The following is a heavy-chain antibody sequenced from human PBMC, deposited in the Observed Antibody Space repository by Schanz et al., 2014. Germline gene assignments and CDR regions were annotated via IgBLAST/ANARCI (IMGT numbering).Heavy chain of an antibody. CDR1: GYIFINSG. V-gene: IGHV1-18*01. Sequence: QIQLVQSGPEVKKPGATAKVSCKASGYIFINSGISWVRQAPGQGLEWMGWISVYNHNKEYDQKFQGRVTMTTDTSASTAYMELSSLRSEDTAVYSCARGIGGYGANNYFDYWGQGTLVTVSS. D-gene: IGHD5-12*01. CDR3: ARGIGGYGANNYFDY. CDR2: ISVYNHNK. J-gene: IGHJ4*02.